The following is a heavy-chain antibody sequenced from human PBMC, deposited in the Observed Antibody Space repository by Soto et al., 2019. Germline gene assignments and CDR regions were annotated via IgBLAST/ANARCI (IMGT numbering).Heavy chain of an antibody. J-gene: IGHJ4*02. V-gene: IGHV3-7*03. CDR2: INQDGGGK. D-gene: IGHD6-19*01. CDR1: GFTFISSF. Sequence: EVQLVESGGGLVQPGGSLRLSCVASGFTFISSFMGWVRQAPGKGLEWVANINQDGGGKYYVDSVKGRFTISRDNAKNSLYLQMNSLRAEDTAVYYCARYFRGSGRYFFDYWGQGTLVTVSS. CDR3: ARYFRGSGRYFFDY.